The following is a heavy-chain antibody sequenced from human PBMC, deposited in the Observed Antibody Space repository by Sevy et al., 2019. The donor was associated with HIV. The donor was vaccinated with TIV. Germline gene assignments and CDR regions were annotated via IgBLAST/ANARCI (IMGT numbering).Heavy chain of an antibody. J-gene: IGHJ5*02. V-gene: IGHV1-2*02. Sequence: ASVKVSCKASGYTFTGHYIHWVRQAPGQGLEWMGLINPNSGATKYTQKFQGRVTMTRDTSISAAYMDLSGLRSDDTAVYYCARGNMITFGRVISTFDPWGRGTQVTVSS. CDR3: ARGNMITFGRVISTFDP. D-gene: IGHD3-16*02. CDR2: INPNSGAT. CDR1: GYTFTGHY.